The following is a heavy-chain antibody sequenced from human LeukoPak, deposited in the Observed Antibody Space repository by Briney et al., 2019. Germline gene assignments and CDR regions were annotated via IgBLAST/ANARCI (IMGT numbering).Heavy chain of an antibody. CDR1: GEPFSGYY. D-gene: IGHD3-22*01. CDR2: INHSGSA. CDR3: ARARGDYYDSSGYYSAFDY. V-gene: IGHV4-34*01. J-gene: IGHJ4*02. Sequence: PSETLSLTCAVYGEPFSGYYWSWIRQPPGKGLEWIGEINHSGSANYNPSLKSRVTISVDMSKNQFSLKLNSVTAADTAVYYCARARGDYYDSSGYYSAFDYWGQGTLVTVSS.